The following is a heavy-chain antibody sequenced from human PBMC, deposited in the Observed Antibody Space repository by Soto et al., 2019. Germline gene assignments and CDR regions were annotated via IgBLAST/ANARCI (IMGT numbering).Heavy chain of an antibody. V-gene: IGHV4-30-4*01. D-gene: IGHD1-1*01. J-gene: IGHJ6*02. CDR1: GVSLNTADTW. Sequence: QVQLQESGSGLVKPSQSLSLTCTVSGVSLNTADTWWSWIRQSPGKVLEFIGYYHSGGSTYYDASCRSRVIISADTSNSQFSLKLSSVTVADTAVYFCVRSRQMESGNDYGLDVWGQGTTVTVSS. CDR3: VRSRQMESGNDYGLDV. CDR2: YHSGGST.